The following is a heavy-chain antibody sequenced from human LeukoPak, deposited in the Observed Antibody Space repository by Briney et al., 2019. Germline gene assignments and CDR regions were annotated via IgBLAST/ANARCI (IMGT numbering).Heavy chain of an antibody. D-gene: IGHD3-10*01. J-gene: IGHJ4*02. CDR3: TSVGFGPYYFDN. CDR1: GFTISSYW. V-gene: IGHV3-15*01. CDR2: IKSKTDGGTT. Sequence: PGGSLRLSCAASGFTISSYWMNWVRQAPGKGLEWVGRIKSKTDGGTTDYAAPVKGRFTISGDDSKNTLYLQMNSLKTEDTAMYYCTSVGFGPYYFDNWGQGTLVAVSS.